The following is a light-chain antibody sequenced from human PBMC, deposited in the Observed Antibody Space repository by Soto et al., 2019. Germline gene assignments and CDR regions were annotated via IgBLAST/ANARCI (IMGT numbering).Light chain of an antibody. CDR2: GAS. Sequence: EIVLTQSPGTLSLSPGERAPLFCRASQSVRSTSLAWYQQKRGQPPRLLIYGASSRATGIPDRFSGSGSGTDFTLTISRLEPEDFAVYFCQQYGDSPDTDRWTFGQGTKVEIK. CDR1: QSVRSTS. CDR3: QQYGDSPDTDRWT. V-gene: IGKV3-20*01. J-gene: IGKJ1*01.